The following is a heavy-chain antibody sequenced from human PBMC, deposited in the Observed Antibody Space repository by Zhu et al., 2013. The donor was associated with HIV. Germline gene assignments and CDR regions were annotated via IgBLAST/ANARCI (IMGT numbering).Heavy chain of an antibody. J-gene: IGHJ4*01. V-gene: IGHV1-18*01. CDR2: IAAYNDNT. D-gene: IGHD2-2*01. CDR1: GYTFSAYG. CDR3: GRDTGTSYAPIDY. Sequence: QVQLVHSGAEVKKPGASVKVSCKASGYTFSAYGVSWVRQAPGQGLEWMGWIAAYNDNTYYAQNFQGRVTMTTDTSTNTAYMELRSLTSDDTAIYFCGRDTGTSYAPIDYWGPEPWSPSPQ.